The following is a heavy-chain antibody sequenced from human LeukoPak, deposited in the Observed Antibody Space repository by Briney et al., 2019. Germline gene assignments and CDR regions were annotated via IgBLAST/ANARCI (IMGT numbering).Heavy chain of an antibody. CDR2: IYYSGST. CDR1: GGSISSSSYY. J-gene: IGHJ5*02. Sequence: PSETLSLTCTVSGGSISSSSYYWGWIRQPPGKGLEWIGSIYYSGSTYYNPSLKSRVTISVDTSKNQFSLKLSSVTAADTAVYYCARDVVVTAGNWFDPWGQGTLVTVSS. D-gene: IGHD2-21*02. V-gene: IGHV4-39*07. CDR3: ARDVVVTAGNWFDP.